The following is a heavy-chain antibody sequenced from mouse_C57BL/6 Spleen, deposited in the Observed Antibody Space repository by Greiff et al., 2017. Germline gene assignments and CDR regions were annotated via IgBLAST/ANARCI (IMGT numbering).Heavy chain of an antibody. CDR3: ARGEGGDY. V-gene: IGHV1-69*01. Sequence: QVQLQQPGAELVMPGASVKLSCKASGYTFTSYWMHWVKQRPGQGLEWIGEIDPSDSSTNYNQKFKGKSTLTVDKSSSTAYMQLSSLTSEDSAVYYCARGEGGDYWGQGTTLTVSS. J-gene: IGHJ2*01. CDR2: IDPSDSST. CDR1: GYTFTSYW.